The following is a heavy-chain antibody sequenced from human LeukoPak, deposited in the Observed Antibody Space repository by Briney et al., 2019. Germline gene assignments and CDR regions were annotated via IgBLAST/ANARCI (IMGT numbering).Heavy chain of an antibody. Sequence: GASVKVSCKASGYTFTSYDINWVRQATGQGHEWMGWMSPKSGNTGYAQKFQGRVTMTRNTSTSTAYMELSSLRSEDTAVYYCARGPPNWGFDYWGQGTLVTVSS. V-gene: IGHV1-8*01. CDR1: GYTFTSYD. CDR3: ARGPPNWGFDY. CDR2: MSPKSGNT. D-gene: IGHD7-27*01. J-gene: IGHJ4*02.